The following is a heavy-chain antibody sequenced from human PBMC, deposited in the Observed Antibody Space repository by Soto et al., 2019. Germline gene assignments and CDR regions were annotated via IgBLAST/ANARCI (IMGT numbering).Heavy chain of an antibody. D-gene: IGHD3-16*01. CDR2: IYTSGGT. V-gene: IGHV4-4*07. CDR1: WGNIRNLY. CDR3: PRVYYDLTASCFDP. Sequence: VAWGNIRNLYGSRIMKTAGKGLEWIGRIYTSGGTNYNPSLKSRVTMSVDTSKNQFSLKLSSVTAADTAVYYWPRVYYDLTASCFDPWGQGPLVTV. J-gene: IGHJ5*02.